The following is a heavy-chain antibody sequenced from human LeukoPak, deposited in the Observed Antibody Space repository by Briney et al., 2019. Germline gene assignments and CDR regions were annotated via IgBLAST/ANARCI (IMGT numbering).Heavy chain of an antibody. J-gene: IGHJ5*01. Sequence: PRGSLRLSCAASGFTFSDYYMSWIRQAPGKGLEWVSYISGSGSTVYYAASVRGRFTISRDNANNSLFLQMNSLRAEDTAGYYCARGRCNPDPGDWFDSWGQGNLVTVSS. D-gene: IGHD2/OR15-2a*01. CDR1: GFTFSDYY. CDR3: ARGRCNPDPGDWFDS. V-gene: IGHV3-11*01. CDR2: ISGSGSTV.